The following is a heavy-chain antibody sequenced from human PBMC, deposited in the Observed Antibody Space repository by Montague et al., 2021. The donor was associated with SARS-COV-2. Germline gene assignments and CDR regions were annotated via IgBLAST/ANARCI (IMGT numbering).Heavy chain of an antibody. D-gene: IGHD2-2*02. Sequence: SETLSLTCAVYGGSFSGYYWNWIRQPPGKGLEWIGEINNSGSANYNPSLKRRVTISVDTSKNQFSLKVNSVTAADTAVYYCARLGEGVVPAPILGVGPYYSYFYMDVWGKGATVTVSS. CDR2: INNSGSA. CDR3: ARLGEGVVPAPILGVGPYYSYFYMDV. J-gene: IGHJ6*03. CDR1: GGSFSGYY. V-gene: IGHV4-34*01.